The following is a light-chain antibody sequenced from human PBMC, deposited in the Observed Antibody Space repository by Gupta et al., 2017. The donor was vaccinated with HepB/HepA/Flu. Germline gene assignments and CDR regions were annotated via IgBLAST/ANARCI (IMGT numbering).Light chain of an antibody. Sequence: EVVMTQSPLSLPVTLGQSASISCKSSQSLVHTDGYIYLNWFHQRPGQSPRRLIYKVSNRDSGVPDRFSGSESGTDFTLKISRVEAEDVGVYYCMQGTFWRTFGQGTKVEI. CDR1: QSLVHTDGYIY. CDR3: MQGTFWRT. V-gene: IGKV2-30*02. J-gene: IGKJ1*01. CDR2: KVS.